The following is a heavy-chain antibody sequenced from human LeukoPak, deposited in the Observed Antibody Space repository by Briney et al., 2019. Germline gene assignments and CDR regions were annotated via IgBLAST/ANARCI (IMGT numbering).Heavy chain of an antibody. D-gene: IGHD2-2*01. J-gene: IGHJ4*02. CDR1: GFTFDDYA. CDR2: ISWNSGSI. V-gene: IGHV3-9*03. CDR3: AKGYCSSTSCHPDY. Sequence: GGSLRLSCAASGFTFDDYAMHWVRQAPGKGLEWVSGISWNSGSIGYADSVKGRFTISRDNAKNFLYLQVNSLRAEDMALYYCAKGYCSSTSCHPDYWGQGTLVTVSS.